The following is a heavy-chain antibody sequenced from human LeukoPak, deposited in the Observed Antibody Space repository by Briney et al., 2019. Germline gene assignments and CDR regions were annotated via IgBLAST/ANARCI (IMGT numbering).Heavy chain of an antibody. V-gene: IGHV3-7*01. J-gene: IGHJ4*02. Sequence: GGSLRLSCAASGFTFSSYWMIWVRQAPGKGLEWVANIKQDGSEKYYVDSVKGRFTISRDNAKNSLFLQMNSLRVEDTAIYYCTRVPYGDYWSSDYWGQGTLVTVSS. CDR3: TRVPYGDYWSSDY. CDR2: IKQDGSEK. CDR1: GFTFSSYW. D-gene: IGHD4-17*01.